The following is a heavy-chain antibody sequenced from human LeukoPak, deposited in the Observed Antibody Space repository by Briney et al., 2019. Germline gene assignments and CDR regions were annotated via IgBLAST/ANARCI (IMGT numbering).Heavy chain of an antibody. V-gene: IGHV3-21*06. CDR2: IDSSGGYM. CDR3: LRGDRRDY. Sequence: GGSLRLSCAASGFTFSNYWMHWVRQAPGKGLVWVSSIDSSGGYMFYADSVKGRFIISRDNAKDSLYLQMNSLRVEDTAVYYCLRGDRRDYWGQGTLVTASS. CDR1: GFTFSNYW. J-gene: IGHJ4*02.